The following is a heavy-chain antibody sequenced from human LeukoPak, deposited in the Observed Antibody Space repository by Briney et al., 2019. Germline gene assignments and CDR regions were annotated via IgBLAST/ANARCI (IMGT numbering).Heavy chain of an antibody. D-gene: IGHD6-13*01. CDR3: ARLTAAAGKVFDY. J-gene: IGHJ4*02. V-gene: IGHV4-39*01. CDR1: GGSISSSSYY. CDR2: IYYSGST. Sequence: SETLSLTCTVSGGSISSSSYYWGWIRQPPGKGLEWIGSIYYSGSTYYNQSLKSRVTISVDTSKNQFSLKLSSVTAADTAVYYCARLTAAAGKVFDYWGQGTLVTVSS.